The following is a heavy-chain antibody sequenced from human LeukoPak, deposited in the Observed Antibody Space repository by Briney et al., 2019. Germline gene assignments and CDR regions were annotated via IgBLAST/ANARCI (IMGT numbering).Heavy chain of an antibody. V-gene: IGHV1-8*02. CDR1: GYTFTSYG. CDR3: ARVDCSGGSCYDYYYYYGMDV. D-gene: IGHD2-15*01. Sequence: ASVKVSCKASGYTFTSYGISWVRQATGQGLEWMGWMNPNSGYTGYAQKFQGRVTMTSNTSITTAYMELSSLRSDDTAVYYCARVDCSGGSCYDYYYYYGMDVWGQGTTVTVSS. J-gene: IGHJ6*02. CDR2: MNPNSGYT.